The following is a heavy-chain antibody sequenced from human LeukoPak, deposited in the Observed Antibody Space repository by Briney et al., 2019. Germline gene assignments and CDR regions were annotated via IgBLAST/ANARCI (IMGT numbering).Heavy chain of an antibody. J-gene: IGHJ4*02. V-gene: IGHV3-48*03. CDR3: ARGEYYYDSSGYPGY. CDR2: ISSTGSTI. D-gene: IGHD3-22*01. CDR1: GFTFSSYA. Sequence: PGGSLRLSCAASGFTFSSYAMNWVRQAPGKGLDWVSYISSTGSTIYYADSVKGRFTISRDNSKNTLYLQMNSLRAEDTAVYYCARGEYYYDSSGYPGYWGQGSLVTVSS.